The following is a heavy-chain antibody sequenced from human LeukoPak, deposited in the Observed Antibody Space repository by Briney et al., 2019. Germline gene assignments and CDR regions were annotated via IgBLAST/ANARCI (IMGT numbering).Heavy chain of an antibody. J-gene: IGHJ4*02. Sequence: GGSLRLSCAASGFTFSSYSMNWVRQAPGKGLEWVSSISSGSGYIYYADSVKGRFSISRDNAKNSLYLQMNSLRAEDTAVYYCARDSGSYYAFDYWGQGTLVTVSS. V-gene: IGHV3-21*01. CDR2: ISSGSGYI. D-gene: IGHD1-26*01. CDR1: GFTFSSYS. CDR3: ARDSGSYYAFDY.